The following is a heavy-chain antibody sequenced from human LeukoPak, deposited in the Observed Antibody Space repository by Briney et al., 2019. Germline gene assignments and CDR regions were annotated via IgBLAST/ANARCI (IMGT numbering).Heavy chain of an antibody. CDR1: GGTFSSYA. D-gene: IGHD1-1*01. V-gene: IGHV1-69*13. CDR2: IIPILGTA. J-gene: IGHJ3*02. CDR3: ARESRTIPPGAFDI. Sequence: SVKVSCKASGGTFSSYAISWVRQAPGQGLEWMGGIIPILGTANYAQKFQGRVTITADESTSTAYMELSSLRSEDTAVYYCARESRTIPPGAFDIWGQGTMVTVSS.